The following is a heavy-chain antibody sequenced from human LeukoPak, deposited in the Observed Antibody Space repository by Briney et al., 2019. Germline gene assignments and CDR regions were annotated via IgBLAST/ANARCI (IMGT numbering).Heavy chain of an antibody. Sequence: GGSLRLSCATSGFTFSSYIMNWVRQAPGKGLEWVSAINSGGSTYYADSVKGRFTISRDNAKNSLYLQMNSLRAEDTAVYYCARDSPWFDPWGQGTLVTVSS. CDR1: GFTFSSYI. CDR2: INSGGST. CDR3: ARDSPWFDP. J-gene: IGHJ5*02. V-gene: IGHV3-21*01.